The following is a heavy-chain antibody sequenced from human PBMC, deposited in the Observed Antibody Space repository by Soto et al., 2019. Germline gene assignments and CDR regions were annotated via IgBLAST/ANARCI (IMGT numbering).Heavy chain of an antibody. V-gene: IGHV3-48*02. Sequence: GGSLRLSCAASGFTFSSYSMNWVRQAPGKGLEWVSYISSSSSTIYYADSVKGRFTISRDNAKNSLYLQMNSLRDEDTAVYYCARDRGWTAAAAGGFDYWGQGTLVTVSS. D-gene: IGHD6-25*01. CDR2: ISSSSSTI. CDR3: ARDRGWTAAAAGGFDY. J-gene: IGHJ4*02. CDR1: GFTFSSYS.